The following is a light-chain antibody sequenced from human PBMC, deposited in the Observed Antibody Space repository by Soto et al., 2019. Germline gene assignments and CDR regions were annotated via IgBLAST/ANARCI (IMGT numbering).Light chain of an antibody. J-gene: IGLJ2*01. V-gene: IGLV1-40*01. CDR3: LSYDISLSVSVI. Sequence: QSVLTQPPSVSGAPGQRVTISCTGSSSNIGAGYDVQWYQQLPGAAPKLLIFGNSNRPSGVPDRFSGSRSGTSASLAITGLQAEDEADYFCLSYDISLSVSVIFGGGTKVTVL. CDR2: GNS. CDR1: SSNIGAGYD.